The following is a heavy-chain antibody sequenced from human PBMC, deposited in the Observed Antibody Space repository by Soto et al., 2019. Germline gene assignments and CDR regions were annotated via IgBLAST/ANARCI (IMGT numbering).Heavy chain of an antibody. CDR3: ARSGAVAGYNPYYYYGMDV. CDR1: GGTFSSYA. D-gene: IGHD6-19*01. V-gene: IGHV1-69*13. J-gene: IGHJ6*02. Sequence: ASVKVSCKASGGTFSSYAISWVRQAPGQGLEWMGGIIPIFGTANYAQKFQGRVTITADESTSTAYMELSSLRSEDTAVYYCARSGAVAGYNPYYYYGMDVWGQGTTVTVSS. CDR2: IIPIFGTA.